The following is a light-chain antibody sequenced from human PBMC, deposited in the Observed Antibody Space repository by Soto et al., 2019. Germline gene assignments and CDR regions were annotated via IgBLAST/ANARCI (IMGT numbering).Light chain of an antibody. CDR2: ATS. CDR1: QSVGNN. Sequence: EIVLTQSPATLSVSPGERATLSCRASQSVGNNFAWYQQKPGQAPRLLIFATSTRATGFPARFSGSGSGTEFTLTISSRQSEDFAVYYCQQYGDWPLTFGGGAKVEIE. CDR3: QQYGDWPLT. J-gene: IGKJ4*01. V-gene: IGKV3-15*01.